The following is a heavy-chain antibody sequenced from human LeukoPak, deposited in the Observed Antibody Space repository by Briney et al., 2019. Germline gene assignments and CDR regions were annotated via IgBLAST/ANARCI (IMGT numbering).Heavy chain of an antibody. J-gene: IGHJ4*02. V-gene: IGHV4-39*07. CDR1: GGSISSSSYY. D-gene: IGHD3-22*01. CDR2: IYYSGST. Sequence: SETLSLTCTVSGGSISSSSYYWGWIRQPPGKGLEWIGSIYYSGSTNYNPSLKSRVTISVDTSKNQFSLKLSSVTAADTAVYYCARRGSYYYDSSGYYPFDYWGQGTLVTVSS. CDR3: ARRGSYYYDSSGYYPFDY.